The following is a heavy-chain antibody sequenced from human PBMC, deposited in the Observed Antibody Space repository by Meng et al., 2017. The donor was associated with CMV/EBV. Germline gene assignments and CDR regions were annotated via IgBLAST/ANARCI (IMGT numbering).Heavy chain of an antibody. Sequence: SSSYSWGLIRQPPGKGLEWIGSIYYSGSTYYNPSLKSRVTISVDTSKNQFSLKLSSVTAADTAVYYCARSLYDFWSGRVTPYYFDYWGQGTLVTVSS. CDR3: ARSLYDFWSGRVTPYYFDY. V-gene: IGHV4-39*07. D-gene: IGHD3-3*01. CDR2: IYYSGST. CDR1: SSSYS. J-gene: IGHJ4*02.